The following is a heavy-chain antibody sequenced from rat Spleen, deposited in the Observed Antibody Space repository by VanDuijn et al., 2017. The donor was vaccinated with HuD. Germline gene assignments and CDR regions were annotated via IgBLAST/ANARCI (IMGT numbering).Heavy chain of an antibody. D-gene: IGHD1-6*01. J-gene: IGHJ2*01. V-gene: IGHV5-58*01. CDR1: GLTFSSNW. Sequence: EVQLVETGGGLVQPGRSLKLSCEASGLTFSSNWMYWFRQAPGKGLEWISSSNPDGGGTYYPDSVKGRFTMSRDKAENTVYLEMNSLRSEDTATYYCVKGGIPDCWGQGVMVTVTS. CDR3: VKGGIPDC. CDR2: SNPDGGGT.